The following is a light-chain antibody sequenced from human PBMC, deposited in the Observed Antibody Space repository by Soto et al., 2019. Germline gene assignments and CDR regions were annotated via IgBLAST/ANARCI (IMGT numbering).Light chain of an antibody. CDR3: SSYAGSNNQV. V-gene: IGLV2-8*01. J-gene: IGLJ1*01. CDR2: EVS. CDR1: SSDVGGYNY. Sequence: QSVLTQPPSASGSPGQSVTISCTGTSSDVGGYNYVSWYQQHPGRAPKLMIYEVSKRPSGVPDRFSGSKSGNTASLTVSGRQTEDEADYYCSSYAGSNNQVFGTGTKVTVL.